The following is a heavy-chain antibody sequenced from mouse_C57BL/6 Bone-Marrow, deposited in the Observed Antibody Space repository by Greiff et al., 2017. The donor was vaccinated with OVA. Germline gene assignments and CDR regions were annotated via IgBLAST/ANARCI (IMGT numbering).Heavy chain of an antibody. Sequence: VQLQQPGAELVKPGASVKLSCKASGYTFTSYWLQWVKQRPGQGLEWIGEIDPSDSYTNYNPKFKGKATLTVDTSSSTAYMQLSSLTSEDSAVYYCAREGWLYWYFDVWGTGTTVTVSS. CDR3: AREGWLYWYFDV. V-gene: IGHV1-50*01. J-gene: IGHJ1*03. CDR1: GYTFTSYW. CDR2: IDPSDSYT. D-gene: IGHD2-3*01.